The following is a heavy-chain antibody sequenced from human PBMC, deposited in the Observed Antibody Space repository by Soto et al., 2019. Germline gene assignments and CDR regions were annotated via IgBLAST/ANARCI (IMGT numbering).Heavy chain of an antibody. CDR3: GRKEVSGPIDY. CDR2: ISGNGGTT. Sequence: VGSLRLSCSASGFTFSTSPMHWVRQAPGKGLEYVSAISGNGGTTYYADSLKGRFTTSRDNSKNTLYLHMSNLRAEDTAVYFCGRKEVSGPIDYWGQGTLVPVSS. J-gene: IGHJ4*02. V-gene: IGHV3-64D*06. CDR1: GFTFSTSP.